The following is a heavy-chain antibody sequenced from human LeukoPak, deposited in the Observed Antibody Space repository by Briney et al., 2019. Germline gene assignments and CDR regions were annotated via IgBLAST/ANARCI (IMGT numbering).Heavy chain of an antibody. J-gene: IGHJ6*03. Sequence: GGSLRLSCAASGFTFSDFYMNWIRQAPGKGLEWVSYISSSGSTIHYADSVKGRFTISRDNAKNSLYLQMNSLRAEVTAVYYCARDPHIGATAGTGYFYYYYMDVWGKGTTVTVSS. V-gene: IGHV3-11*01. CDR3: ARDPHIGATAGTGYFYYYYMDV. CDR2: ISSSGSTI. CDR1: GFTFSDFY. D-gene: IGHD6-13*01.